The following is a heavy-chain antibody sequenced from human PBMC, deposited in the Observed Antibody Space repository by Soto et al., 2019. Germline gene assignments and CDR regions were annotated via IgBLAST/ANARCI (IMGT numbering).Heavy chain of an antibody. J-gene: IGHJ4*02. D-gene: IGHD5-12*01. CDR2: IYYSGST. V-gene: IGHV4-31*03. CDR3: ARIGSGYDVDLYFDY. CDR1: GGSISSGGYY. Sequence: SETLSLTCTVSGGSISSGGYYWSWIRQHPGKGLEWIGYIYYSGSTYYNPSLKSRVTISVDTSKNQFSLKLSSVTAADTAVYYCARIGSGYDVDLYFDYWGQGTLVTVSS.